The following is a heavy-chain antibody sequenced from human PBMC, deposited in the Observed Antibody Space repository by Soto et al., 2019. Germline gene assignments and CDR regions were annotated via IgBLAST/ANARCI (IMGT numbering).Heavy chain of an antibody. V-gene: IGHV4-31*03. CDR1: GGSISSGGYY. D-gene: IGHD3-10*01. Sequence: PSETLSLTCTVSGGSISSGGYYWSWIRQHPGKGLEWIGYIYYSGSTYYNPSLKSRVTISVDTSKNQFSLKLSSVTAADTAVYYCARDVVVRGVTTNYYYYGMDVWGQGTTVTVSS. CDR2: IYYSGST. CDR3: ARDVVVRGVTTNYYYYGMDV. J-gene: IGHJ6*02.